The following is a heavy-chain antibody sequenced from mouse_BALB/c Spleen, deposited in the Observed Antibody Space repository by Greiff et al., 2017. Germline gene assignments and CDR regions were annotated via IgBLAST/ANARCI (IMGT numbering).Heavy chain of an antibody. CDR3: ARPCIYGSSYYFDY. D-gene: IGHD1-1*01. V-gene: IGHV5-6*01. J-gene: IGHJ2*01. CDR1: GFTFSSYG. CDR2: ISSGGSYT. Sequence: EVQLVESGGDLVKPGGSLKLSCAASGFTFSSYGMSWVRQTPDKRLEWVATISSGGSYTYYPDSVKGRFTISRDNAKNTLYLQMSSLKSEDTAMYYCARPCIYGSSYYFDYWGQGTTLTVSS.